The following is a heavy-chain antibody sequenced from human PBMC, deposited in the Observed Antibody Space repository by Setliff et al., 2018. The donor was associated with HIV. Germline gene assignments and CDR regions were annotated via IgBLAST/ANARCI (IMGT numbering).Heavy chain of an antibody. V-gene: IGHV4-61*02. CDR1: GGSISSGSYY. Sequence: PSETLSLTCTVSGGSISSGSYYWNWIRQPAVKGLEWIGRIYTSGSTNDNPSLKSRVTISVDTSKNQFSLNLSSVTAADPAVYYCARGDYWGQGTLVTVSS. CDR3: ARGDY. CDR2: IYTSGST. J-gene: IGHJ4*02.